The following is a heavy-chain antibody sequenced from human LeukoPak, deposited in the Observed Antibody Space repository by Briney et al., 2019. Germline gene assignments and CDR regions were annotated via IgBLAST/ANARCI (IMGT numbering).Heavy chain of an antibody. CDR3: AGEYCSSTSCYGLAEGGTGGMDV. V-gene: IGHV3-33*01. J-gene: IGHJ6*04. D-gene: IGHD2-2*01. CDR1: GFTFSSYG. Sequence: GGSLRLSCAASGFTFSSYGMHWVRQAPGKGLEWVAVIWHDGSNKYYADSVKGRFTISRDNSKNTLYLQMNSLRAEDTAVYYCAGEYCSSTSCYGLAEGGTGGMDVWGKGTTVTVSS. CDR2: IWHDGSNK.